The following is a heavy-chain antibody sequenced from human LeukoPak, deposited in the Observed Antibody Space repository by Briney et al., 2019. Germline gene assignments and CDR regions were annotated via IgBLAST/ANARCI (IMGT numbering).Heavy chain of an antibody. CDR2: INHSGST. V-gene: IGHV4-34*01. CDR3: ARGGRRMFPRHDYSNPLGY. Sequence: SETLPLTCAVYGGSFSGYYWSWIRQPPGKGLEWIGEINHSGSTNYNPSLKSRVTISVDTSKNQFSLKLSSVTAADTAVYYCARGGRRMFPRHDYSNPLGYWGQGTLVTVSS. J-gene: IGHJ4*02. D-gene: IGHD4-11*01. CDR1: GGSFSGYY.